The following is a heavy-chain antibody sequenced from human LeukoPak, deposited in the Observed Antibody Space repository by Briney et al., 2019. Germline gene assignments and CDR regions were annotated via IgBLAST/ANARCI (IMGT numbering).Heavy chain of an antibody. D-gene: IGHD3-22*01. CDR1: GGSISSSNW. CDR3: ARVESGYYGAFDY. V-gene: IGHV4-4*02. J-gene: IGHJ4*02. Sequence: SETLSLTCAVSGGSISSSNWWSWVRQPPGKGLEWIGEIYHSGSTNYNPSLKSRVTISVDKSKNQFSLKLSSVTAADTAVYYCARVESGYYGAFDYWGQGTLVTVSS. CDR2: IYHSGST.